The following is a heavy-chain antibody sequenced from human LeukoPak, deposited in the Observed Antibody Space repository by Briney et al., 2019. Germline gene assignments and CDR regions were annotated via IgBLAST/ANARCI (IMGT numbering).Heavy chain of an antibody. V-gene: IGHV3-64D*06. CDR2: ISSNGDNT. J-gene: IGHJ4*02. CDR3: VRGTGY. Sequence: GGSLRLSCSVSGFTFSTYVMHWVRQAPGKGLEYVSAISSNGDNTYYAASVKGRFTISRDNSKNTLYLQMSSLRADDTAVYYCVRGTGYWGQGTLVTVSS. CDR1: GFTFSTYV.